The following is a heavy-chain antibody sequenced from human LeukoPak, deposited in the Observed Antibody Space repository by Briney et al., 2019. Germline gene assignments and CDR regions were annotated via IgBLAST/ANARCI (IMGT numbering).Heavy chain of an antibody. V-gene: IGHV1-8*01. D-gene: IGHD3-10*01. CDR1: GYTFTSYD. CDR2: MNPNSGNT. CDR3: ARRITMVRGVIIMGY. J-gene: IGHJ4*02. Sequence: ASVKVSCKASGYTFTSYDIKWVRQATGQGLEWMGWMNPNSGNTGYAQKFQGRVTMTRNTSTSTAYMELSSLRSEDTAVYYCARRITMVRGVIIMGYWGQGTLVTVSS.